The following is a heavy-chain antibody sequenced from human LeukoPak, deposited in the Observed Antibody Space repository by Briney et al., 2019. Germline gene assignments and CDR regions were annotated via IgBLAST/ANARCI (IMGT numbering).Heavy chain of an antibody. V-gene: IGHV3-21*01. Sequence: GGSLRLSCAASGFTFSSYSMNWVRQAPGKGLEWVSSISSSSSYIYYVDSVKGRFTISRDNAKNSLYLQMNSLRAEDTAVYYCARDKGVAAAGPDAFDIWGQGTMVTVSS. CDR2: ISSSSSYI. J-gene: IGHJ3*02. CDR1: GFTFSSYS. CDR3: ARDKGVAAAGPDAFDI. D-gene: IGHD6-13*01.